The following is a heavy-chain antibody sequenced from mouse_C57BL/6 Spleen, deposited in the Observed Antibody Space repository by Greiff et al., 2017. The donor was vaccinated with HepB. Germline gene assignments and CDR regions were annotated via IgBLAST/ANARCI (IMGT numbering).Heavy chain of an antibody. CDR1: GYTFTDYY. J-gene: IGHJ2*01. CDR2: IYPGSGNT. CDR3: ARGGVPYYFDY. V-gene: IGHV1-76*01. D-gene: IGHD2-14*01. Sequence: VQLQQSGAELVRPGASVKLSCKASGYTFTDYYINWVKQRPGQGLEWIARIYPGSGNTYYNEKFKGKATLTAEKSSSTAYMQLSSLTSEDSAVYFCARGGVPYYFDYWGQGTTLTVSS.